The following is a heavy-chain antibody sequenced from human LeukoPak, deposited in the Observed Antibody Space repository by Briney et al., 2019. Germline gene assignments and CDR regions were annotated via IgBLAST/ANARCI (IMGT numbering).Heavy chain of an antibody. CDR1: GGSISSYY. CDR3: ARSPLITIFGTFDY. Sequence: SETLSLTCTVSGGSISSYYWSWIRQPAGKGLEWIGRIYTSGSTNYNPSLKSRVTMSVDTSKNQFSLKLSSVTAADTAVYYCARSPLITIFGTFDYWGQGTLVTVSS. D-gene: IGHD3-3*01. J-gene: IGHJ4*02. V-gene: IGHV4-4*07. CDR2: IYTSGST.